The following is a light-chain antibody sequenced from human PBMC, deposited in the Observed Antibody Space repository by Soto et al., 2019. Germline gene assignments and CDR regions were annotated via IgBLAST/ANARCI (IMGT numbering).Light chain of an antibody. CDR2: EDN. J-gene: IGLJ2*01. CDR3: QSFHSSAVI. CDR1: SGRIVSNF. V-gene: IGLV6-57*04. Sequence: NFMLTQPHSVSESPGKTVTVSCTRSSGRIVSNFVQWYQQRPGSAPTTVIYEDNQRPSGVPDRFSGAIDSSSNSASLTISGLKNEDEADYYCQSFHSSAVIFGGGTKVTAL.